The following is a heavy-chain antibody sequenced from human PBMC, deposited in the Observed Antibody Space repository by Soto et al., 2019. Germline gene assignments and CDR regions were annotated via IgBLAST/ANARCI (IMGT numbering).Heavy chain of an antibody. CDR3: SVTVSSSWYFDY. J-gene: IGHJ4*02. D-gene: IGHD6-13*01. Sequence: EVQLLESGGGLVQPGGSLRLSCAASGFTFSSYGMSWVGQAPGKGLEWVSAISGSGVNTYYADSVKGRFTISRDNSKNTLYLQMNSLRAEDTAVYYCSVTVSSSWYFDYWGQGTLVTVSS. CDR2: ISGSGVNT. CDR1: GFTFSSYG. V-gene: IGHV3-23*01.